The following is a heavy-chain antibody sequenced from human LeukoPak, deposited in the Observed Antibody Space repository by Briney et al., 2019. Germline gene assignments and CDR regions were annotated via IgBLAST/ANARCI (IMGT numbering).Heavy chain of an antibody. Sequence: SETLSLTCTLSVRSISSYYWSWLRQPPGKGLEGLGYIYYSGSTNFNPSLKGRVTISVDTSKNQLSPKLSSVTAADTAVYYCARADSSGYPYYFDYWGQGTLVTVSS. CDR3: ARADSSGYPYYFDY. D-gene: IGHD3-22*01. V-gene: IGHV4-59*01. J-gene: IGHJ4*02. CDR2: IYYSGST. CDR1: VRSISSYY.